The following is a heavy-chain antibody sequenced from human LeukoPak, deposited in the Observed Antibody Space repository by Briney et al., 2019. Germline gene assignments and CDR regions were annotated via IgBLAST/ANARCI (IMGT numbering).Heavy chain of an antibody. V-gene: IGHV4-34*01. D-gene: IGHD3-3*01. CDR1: GGSFSGYY. J-gene: IGHJ4*02. CDR2: IYHSGST. CDR3: ARVAAWDFGVVILPYYFDY. Sequence: SETLSLTCAVYGGSFSGYYWSWIRQPPGKGLEWIGSIYHSGSTYYNPSLKSRVTISIDTSKNQFSLKLSSVTAADTAVYYCARVAAWDFGVVILPYYFDYWGQGTLVTVSS.